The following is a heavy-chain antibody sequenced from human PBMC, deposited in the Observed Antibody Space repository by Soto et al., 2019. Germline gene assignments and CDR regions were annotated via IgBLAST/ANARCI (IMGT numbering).Heavy chain of an antibody. V-gene: IGHV4-61*01. Sequence: PSETLSLTCTVSGGSVSSGSYYWSWIRQPPGKGLEWIGYIYYSGSTNYNPSLKSRVTISVDTSKNQFSLKLSSVTAADTAVYYCARVRYFDWLDIDYWGQGTRVTVSS. CDR1: GGSVSSGSYY. J-gene: IGHJ4*02. D-gene: IGHD3-9*01. CDR3: ARVRYFDWLDIDY. CDR2: IYYSGST.